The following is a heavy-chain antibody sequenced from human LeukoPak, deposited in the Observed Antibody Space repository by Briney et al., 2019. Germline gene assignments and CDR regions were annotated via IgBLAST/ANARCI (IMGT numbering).Heavy chain of an antibody. CDR1: GFTFSTFP. Sequence: GTSLRLSCEASGFTFSTFPMHWVRQTPDKRLEWVAVISDDGRDTYYADSVKGRFTISRDNSKNTLYLQMSSLSPEDTAVVYCARVGRVSIYPSCMDVWGKGTTVTVSS. CDR2: ISDDGRDT. CDR3: ARVGRVSIYPSCMDV. J-gene: IGHJ6*03. V-gene: IGHV3-30*04. D-gene: IGHD6-6*01.